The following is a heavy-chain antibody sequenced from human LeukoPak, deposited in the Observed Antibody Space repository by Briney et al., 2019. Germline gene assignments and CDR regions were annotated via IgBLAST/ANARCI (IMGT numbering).Heavy chain of an antibody. V-gene: IGHV4-31*03. CDR1: DGSISSGGYF. CDR3: ARDSYYYDGSGYSTPDAFDI. CDR2: ISYTGST. J-gene: IGHJ3*02. D-gene: IGHD3-22*01. Sequence: SQTLSLTCTVSDGSISSGGYFWNWIRQHPGEGLEWIGYISYTGSTYYNPSLKSRFTISVDTSKNQFSLKLSSVTAGDTAGYYCARDSYYYDGSGYSTPDAFDIWGQGTMVTVSS.